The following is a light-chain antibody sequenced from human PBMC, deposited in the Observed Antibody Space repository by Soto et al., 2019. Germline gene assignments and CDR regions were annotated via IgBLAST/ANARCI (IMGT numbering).Light chain of an antibody. Sequence: EIVMTQSPATLSVSPGERATLSCRASQSVSINLAWYQQKPGQAPRLLIYGASTRATGIPARLSGSGSVTEFTLTNSSLQSEDFAVYYCQQYNNWPPITFGQGTRVEIK. J-gene: IGKJ5*01. CDR1: QSVSIN. CDR3: QQYNNWPPIT. V-gene: IGKV3-15*01. CDR2: GAS.